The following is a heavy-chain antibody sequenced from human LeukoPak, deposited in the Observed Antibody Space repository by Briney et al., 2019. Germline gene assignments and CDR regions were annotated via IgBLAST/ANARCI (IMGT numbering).Heavy chain of an antibody. V-gene: IGHV4-34*01. D-gene: IGHD5-18*01. CDR1: GGSFSGYY. CDR3: ARDTAMVSYYMDV. Sequence: SETLSLTCAVYGGSFSGYYWSWIRQPPGKGLEWIGEINHSGSTNYNPSLKSRVTISVDTSKNQFSLKLSPVTAADTAVYYCARDTAMVSYYMDVWGKGTTVTVSS. J-gene: IGHJ6*03. CDR2: INHSGST.